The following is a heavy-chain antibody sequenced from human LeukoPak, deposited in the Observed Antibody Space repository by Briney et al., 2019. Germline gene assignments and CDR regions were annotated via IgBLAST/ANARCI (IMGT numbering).Heavy chain of an antibody. Sequence: GGSLRLSCKASGFAFSSHWMHWVRQAPGKGLEWVSNINGDGGSTGYADSVKGRFTTSRDNAKNTLYLHMNSLRVEDTAVYYCARDEVGAPPIDYWGQGALVTVSS. J-gene: IGHJ4*02. D-gene: IGHD1-26*01. CDR3: ARDEVGAPPIDY. V-gene: IGHV3-74*01. CDR1: GFAFSSHW. CDR2: INGDGGST.